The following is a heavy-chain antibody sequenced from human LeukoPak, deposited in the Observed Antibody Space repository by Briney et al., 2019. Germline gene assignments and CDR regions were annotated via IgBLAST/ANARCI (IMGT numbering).Heavy chain of an antibody. CDR2: IKSKTDGGTT. V-gene: IGHV3-15*01. CDR1: GFTFSNAW. J-gene: IGHJ6*03. Sequence: GSLRLSCAASGFTFSNAWMSWVRQAPGKGLEWVGRIKSKTDGGTTDYAAPVKGRFTISRDDSKNTLYLQMNSLKIEDTAVYYCTKDYRNPIYYYYYMDVWGKGTTVTISS. CDR3: TKDYRNPIYYYYYMDV. D-gene: IGHD4-11*01.